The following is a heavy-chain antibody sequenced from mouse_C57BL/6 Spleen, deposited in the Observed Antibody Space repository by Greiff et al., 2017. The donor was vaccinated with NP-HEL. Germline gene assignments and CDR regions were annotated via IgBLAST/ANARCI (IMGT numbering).Heavy chain of an antibody. J-gene: IGHJ4*01. CDR2: IHPNSGST. V-gene: IGHV1-64*01. CDR1: GYTFTSYW. CDR3: ARRVGRRGLDY. Sequence: VQLQQPGAELVKPGASVKLSCKASGYTFTSYWMNWVKQRPGQGLEWIGMIHPNSGSTNYNEKFKSKATLTVDKSSSTAYMQLSSLTSEDSAVYYCARRVGRRGLDYWGQGTSVTVSS. D-gene: IGHD4-1*01.